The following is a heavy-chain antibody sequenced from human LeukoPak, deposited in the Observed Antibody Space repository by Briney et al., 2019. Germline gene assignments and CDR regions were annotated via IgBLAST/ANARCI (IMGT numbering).Heavy chain of an antibody. CDR2: IYYSGST. J-gene: IGHJ4*02. CDR1: GASVSSGSYY. D-gene: IGHD1-26*01. V-gene: IGHV4-61*01. Sequence: SETLSLTCTVSGASVSSGSYYWSWIRQPPGRGLEWIGYIYYSGSTNYNPSLKSRVTISVDRSKNQFSLKLSSVTAADTAVYYCARGELLFDYWGQGTLVTVSS. CDR3: ARGELLFDY.